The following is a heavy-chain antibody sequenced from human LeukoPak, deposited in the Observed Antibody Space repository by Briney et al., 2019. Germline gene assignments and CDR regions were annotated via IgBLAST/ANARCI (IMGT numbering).Heavy chain of an antibody. V-gene: IGHV1-18*01. CDR3: ARGRTGDYLGVFDY. D-gene: IGHD7-27*01. J-gene: IGHJ4*02. CDR1: GYTFTSYG. CDR2: ISAYNGNT. Sequence: ASVKVSCKASGYTFTSYGISWVRQAPGQGLEWMGWISAYNGNTNYAQKLQGRVTMTTDTSTSTACMELRSLRSDDAAVYYCARGRTGDYLGVFDYWGQGTLVTVSS.